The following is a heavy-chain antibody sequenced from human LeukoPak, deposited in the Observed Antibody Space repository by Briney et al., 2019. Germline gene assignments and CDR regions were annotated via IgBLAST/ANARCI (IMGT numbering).Heavy chain of an antibody. V-gene: IGHV1-58*02. CDR2: IVVGSGNT. J-gene: IGHJ4*02. D-gene: IGHD6-13*01. CDR3: ASEGRIAAAGTHTYYFDY. Sequence: ASVKVSCKASGFTFTSSAMQWVRQARGQRLEWIGWIVVGSGNTNYAQKFQGRVTITADKSTSTAYMELSSLRSEDTAVYYCASEGRIAAAGTHTYYFDYWGQGTLVTVSS. CDR1: GFTFTSSA.